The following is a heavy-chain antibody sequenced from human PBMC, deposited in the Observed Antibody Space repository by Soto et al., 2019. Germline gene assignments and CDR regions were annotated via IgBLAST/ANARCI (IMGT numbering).Heavy chain of an antibody. V-gene: IGHV4-31*03. Sequence: QVQLQESGPGLVKPSQTLSLTCTVSGGSISSGGYYWSWIRQHPGKGLEWIGYIYYSGSTYYNPSLKGRVTISVDTSKNQFSLKLGSVTAADTAVYYCATVYCSGGSCYYPFDYWGQGTLVTVSS. CDR2: IYYSGST. CDR1: GGSISSGGYY. D-gene: IGHD2-15*01. CDR3: ATVYCSGGSCYYPFDY. J-gene: IGHJ4*02.